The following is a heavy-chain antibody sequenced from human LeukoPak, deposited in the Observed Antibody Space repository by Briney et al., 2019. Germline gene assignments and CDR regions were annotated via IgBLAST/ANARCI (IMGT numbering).Heavy chain of an antibody. CDR1: GGSISSYY. V-gene: IGHV4-59*01. D-gene: IGHD6-13*01. CDR3: ARGVYTAAAQYGY. CDR2: IYYSGTT. Sequence: SETLSLACTVSGGSISSYYWSWIRQPPGKGLEWIGYIYYSGTTNYNPSLKSRVTISVDTSKNQLSLKLSSVTAADTAVYYCARGVYTAAAQYGYWGQGTLVTVSS. J-gene: IGHJ4*02.